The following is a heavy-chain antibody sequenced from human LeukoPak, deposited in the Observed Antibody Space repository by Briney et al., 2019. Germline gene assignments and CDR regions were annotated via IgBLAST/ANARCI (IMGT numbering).Heavy chain of an antibody. Sequence: SETLSLTCAVSGGSISSSNWWSWVRQPPGKGLEWIGEIYHSGRTNYNPSLKSRFTISVDKSKNQFSLELSSVTAADTAVYYCARFYSTGWYLGYWGQGTLVIVSS. CDR1: GGSISSSNW. V-gene: IGHV4-4*02. CDR3: ARFYSTGWYLGY. CDR2: IYHSGRT. J-gene: IGHJ4*02. D-gene: IGHD6-19*01.